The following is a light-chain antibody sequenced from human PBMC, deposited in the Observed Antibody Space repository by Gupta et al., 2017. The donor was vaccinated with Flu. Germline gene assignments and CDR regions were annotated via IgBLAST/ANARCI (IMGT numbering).Light chain of an antibody. CDR1: RSDVGGYNS. Sequence: QSALTQPRSVSGSPGQSVTISCTASRSDVGGYNSVSVYQPYPGTAPKLLIYDVVKRPAGVPDRFSGSQSGDTASLTTSGLQPEDEADYYCCSYAGNSTPYVFGTGTKVNVL. CDR2: DVV. V-gene: IGLV2-11*01. CDR3: CSYAGNSTPYV. J-gene: IGLJ1*01.